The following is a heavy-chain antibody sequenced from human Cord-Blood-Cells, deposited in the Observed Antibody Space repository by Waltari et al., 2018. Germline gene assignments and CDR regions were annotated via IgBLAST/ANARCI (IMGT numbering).Heavy chain of an antibody. J-gene: IGHJ3*02. CDR2: IYYSGRP. V-gene: IGHV4-39*01. CDR3: ARRYQLLDAFDI. CDR1: GGSISSSSYY. D-gene: IGHD2-2*01. Sequence: QLQLQESGPGLVKPSETLSLTCTVPGGSISSSSYYWGWIRPPPGKGREWIGRIYYSGRPHYNPSLMSRVTISVDTSKNQFSLRLSSVTAADTAVYYCARRYQLLDAFDIWGQGTMVTVSS.